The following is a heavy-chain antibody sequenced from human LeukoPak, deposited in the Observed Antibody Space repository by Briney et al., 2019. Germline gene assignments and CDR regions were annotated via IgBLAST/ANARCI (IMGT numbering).Heavy chain of an antibody. V-gene: IGHV4-39*01. Sequence: SETLSLTCSVSGGSISSSSYYWGWIRQPPGKGLEWIGSIYYSGSTYYSPSLKSRVTISADTSKNKFSLKLSSVTAADTAVYYCARRVAATRGFDYWGQGTLVTVSS. CDR3: ARRVAATRGFDY. J-gene: IGHJ4*02. D-gene: IGHD2-15*01. CDR2: IYYSGST. CDR1: GGSISSSSYY.